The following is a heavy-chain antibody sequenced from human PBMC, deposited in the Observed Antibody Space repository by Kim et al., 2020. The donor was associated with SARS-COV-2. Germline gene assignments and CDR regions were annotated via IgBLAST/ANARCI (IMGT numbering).Heavy chain of an antibody. CDR2: IYYSGST. V-gene: IGHV4-39*07. CDR3: APLGDFWSGYHNTAIGRGNWFDP. D-gene: IGHD3-3*01. Sequence: SETLSLTCTVSGGSISSSSYYWGWIRQPPGKGLEWIGSIYYSGSTYYNPSLKSRVTISVDTSKNQFSLKLSSVTAADTAVYYCAPLGDFWSGYHNTAIGRGNWFDPWGQGTLVTVSS. J-gene: IGHJ5*02. CDR1: GGSISSSSYY.